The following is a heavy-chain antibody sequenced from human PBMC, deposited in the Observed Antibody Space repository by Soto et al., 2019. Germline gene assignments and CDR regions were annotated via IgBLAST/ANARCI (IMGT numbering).Heavy chain of an antibody. CDR2: ISAYNGNT. V-gene: IGHV1-18*01. Sequence: ASVKVSCKASGYTFTNYGITWVRQAPGQGLEWMGWISAYNGNTNYAQKLQGRVAMTTDTSTSTAYMELRSLRSDDTAVYYCARAYCSSTSCYFYYYYGMDVWGQGTTVTVSS. CDR1: GYTFTNYG. D-gene: IGHD2-2*01. J-gene: IGHJ6*02. CDR3: ARAYCSSTSCYFYYYYGMDV.